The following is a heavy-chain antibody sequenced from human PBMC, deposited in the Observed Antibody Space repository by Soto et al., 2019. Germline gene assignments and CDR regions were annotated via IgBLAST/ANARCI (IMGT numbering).Heavy chain of an antibody. CDR1: GASTSDFY. CDR2: VYYSVSP. Sequence: QVQLQESGPGQVKPSETLSLTCTVSGASTSDFYWTWIRHFPGKGLEWIGCVYYSVSPDYNPSLKSRVTISVDTSKNQVSLKVSSVTAADTAVYYCARDSPKPGYTWGNWFDSWGQGTLVTVSS. V-gene: IGHV4-59*01. J-gene: IGHJ5*01. D-gene: IGHD5-18*01. CDR3: ARDSPKPGYTWGNWFDS.